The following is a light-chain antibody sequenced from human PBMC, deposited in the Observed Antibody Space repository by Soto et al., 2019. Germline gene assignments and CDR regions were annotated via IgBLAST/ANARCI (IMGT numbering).Light chain of an antibody. CDR3: SSYTGSSTLGV. Sequence: QSARTQPASVSGSPGQSITISCTGTSSDDGGYKYVSWYQQHPGKAPKLMIYEVSNRPSGVSNRFSGSKSGNTASLTISGLQAEDEADYYCSSYTGSSTLGVFGGGTKLTVL. CDR2: EVS. CDR1: SSDDGGYKY. V-gene: IGLV2-14*01. J-gene: IGLJ3*02.